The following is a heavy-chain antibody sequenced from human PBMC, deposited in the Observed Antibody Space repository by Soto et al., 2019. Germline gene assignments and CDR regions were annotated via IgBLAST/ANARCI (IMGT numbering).Heavy chain of an antibody. V-gene: IGHV1-3*05. CDR1: GYTFTSYA. CDR2: INAGNGNT. J-gene: IGHJ4*02. D-gene: IGHD2-21*02. Sequence: QVQLVQSGAEEKKPGASVKVSCKASGYTFTSYAMHWVRQAPGQRLEWMGWINAGNGNTKYSQKCQGRVTITRDTSASKAYMELSSLRSEDTGVYYCARSIVVVTALDYWGQGTLVTVSS. CDR3: ARSIVVVTALDY.